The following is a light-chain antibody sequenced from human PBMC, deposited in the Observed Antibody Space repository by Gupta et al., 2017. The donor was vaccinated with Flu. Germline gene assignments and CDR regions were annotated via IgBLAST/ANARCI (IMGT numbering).Light chain of an antibody. V-gene: IGLV2-8*01. CDR3: SAYAVSNYLV. CDR1: SSDIGGSNF. CDR2: EVN. Sequence: TGSSSDIGGSNFVSWYQQHPGKAPKLLIYEVNKRPSGVPDRFSGSKAGNTASLTVSGLQAEDEADYYCSAYAVSNYLVFGGGTELTVL. J-gene: IGLJ2*01.